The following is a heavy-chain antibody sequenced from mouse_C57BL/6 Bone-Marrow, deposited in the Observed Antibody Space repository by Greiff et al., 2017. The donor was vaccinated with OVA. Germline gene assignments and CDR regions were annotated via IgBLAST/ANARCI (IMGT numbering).Heavy chain of an antibody. Sequence: VQLQQSGAELVKPGASVKLSCKASGYTFTSYWMQWVKQRPGQGLEWIGEIDPSDSYTNYNQKFKGKATLTVDTSSSTAYMQLSSLTSEDSAVYYCARGVTTVVAPFAYWGQGTLVTVSA. V-gene: IGHV1-50*01. J-gene: IGHJ3*01. D-gene: IGHD1-1*01. CDR3: ARGVTTVVAPFAY. CDR1: GYTFTSYW. CDR2: IDPSDSYT.